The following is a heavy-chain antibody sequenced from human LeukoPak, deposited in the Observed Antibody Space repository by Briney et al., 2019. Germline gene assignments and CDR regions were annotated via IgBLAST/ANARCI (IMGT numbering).Heavy chain of an antibody. CDR1: GFTFSDYY. Sequence: PGGSLRLSCAASGFTFSDYYMSWIRQAPGKGLEWVAGIPSSGPITYYADSVKGRFTISRDNSKNTLYLQMNSLTAEDTGVYYCANRVAQHDSWGQGTLVTVSS. V-gene: IGHV3-23*01. CDR3: ANRVAQHDS. J-gene: IGHJ5*02. D-gene: IGHD3-16*01. CDR2: IPSSGPIT.